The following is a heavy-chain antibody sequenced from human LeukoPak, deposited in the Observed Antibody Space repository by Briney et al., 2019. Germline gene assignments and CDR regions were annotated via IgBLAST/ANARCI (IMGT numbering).Heavy chain of an antibody. CDR1: GFTFSSYS. CDR2: ISSSSSYI. CDR3: ARALDNYYDSSGYQ. Sequence: GGSLRLSCAASGFTFSSYSMNWVRQAPGKGLEWVSSISSSSSYIYYADSVKGRFTISRDNAKNSLYLQMNSLRAEDTAVYYCARALDNYYDSSGYQWGQGTLVTVSS. J-gene: IGHJ4*02. D-gene: IGHD3-22*01. V-gene: IGHV3-21*01.